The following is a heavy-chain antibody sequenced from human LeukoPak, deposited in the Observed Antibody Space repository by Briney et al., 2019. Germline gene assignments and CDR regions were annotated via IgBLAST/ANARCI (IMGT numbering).Heavy chain of an antibody. CDR3: ASKRGYSPYFDY. Sequence: GGSLRLSCAASGFTFSSYAMHWVRQAPGKGLGWVSAISGSGGSTYYADSVKGRFTISRDNSKNTLYLQMNSLRAEDTAVYYCASKRGYSPYFDYWGQGTLVTVSS. CDR1: GFTFSSYA. CDR2: ISGSGGST. D-gene: IGHD5-18*01. J-gene: IGHJ4*02. V-gene: IGHV3-23*01.